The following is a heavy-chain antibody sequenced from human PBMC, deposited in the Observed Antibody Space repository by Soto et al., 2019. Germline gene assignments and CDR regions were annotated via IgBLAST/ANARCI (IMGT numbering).Heavy chain of an antibody. CDR1: GYSISSGYH. Sequence: SETLSLTCTVSGYSISSGYHWAWIRQPPGKGLEWLGSVHYSGNTYYNPSLKSRLTISVDKSKNQFSLNLSSVTAADTAVYYCARQDRVVAEGRGFDPWGQGILVTVS. V-gene: IGHV4-38-2*02. J-gene: IGHJ5*02. CDR3: ARQDRVVAEGRGFDP. CDR2: VHYSGNT. D-gene: IGHD2-15*01.